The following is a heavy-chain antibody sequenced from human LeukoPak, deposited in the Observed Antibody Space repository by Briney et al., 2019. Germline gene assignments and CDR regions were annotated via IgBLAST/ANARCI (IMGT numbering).Heavy chain of an antibody. D-gene: IGHD4-17*01. J-gene: IGHJ4*02. Sequence: GGSLRLSCAGYGFNFRAYTMTWVRQAPGQGLQWVSGIYGSGEGQTFYADSVRGRFTISRDDSRNLVFLHMDSLRVEDTALYYCAKDVKSDGVWDVDHWGRGTLVTVSS. V-gene: IGHV3-23*01. CDR1: GFNFRAYT. CDR3: AKDVKSDGVWDVDH. CDR2: IYGSGEGQT.